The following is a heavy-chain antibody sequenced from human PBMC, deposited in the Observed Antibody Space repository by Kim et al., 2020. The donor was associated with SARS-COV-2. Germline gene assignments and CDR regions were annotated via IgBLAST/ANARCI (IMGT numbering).Heavy chain of an antibody. D-gene: IGHD2-21*01. CDR3: TSGLGMTDFDY. J-gene: IGHJ4*02. Sequence: DYAAPVKGRFTISRDDAKNTMYLQMNSLRSEDTAVYYCTSGLGMTDFDYWGQGTLVTVSS. V-gene: IGHV3-15*01.